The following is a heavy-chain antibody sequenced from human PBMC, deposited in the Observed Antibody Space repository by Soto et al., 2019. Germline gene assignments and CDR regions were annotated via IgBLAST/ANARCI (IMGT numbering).Heavy chain of an antibody. J-gene: IGHJ5*02. V-gene: IGHV1-69*06. CDR1: GGTFSSYA. Sequence: SVKVSCTASGGTFSSYAISWVRQAPGQGLEWMGGIIPIFGTANYAQKFQGRVTITADKSTSTAYMELSSLRSEDTAVYYCARAVRYFDWLSTSFNNWFDPWGQGTLVTVSS. CDR3: ARAVRYFDWLSTSFNNWFDP. CDR2: IIPIFGTA. D-gene: IGHD3-9*01.